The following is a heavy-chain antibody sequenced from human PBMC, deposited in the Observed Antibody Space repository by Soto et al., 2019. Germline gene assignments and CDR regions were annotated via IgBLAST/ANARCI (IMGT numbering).Heavy chain of an antibody. CDR1: GLTFRSVW. CDR3: ARDRAYSSFGY. D-gene: IGHD4-4*01. J-gene: IGHJ4*02. V-gene: IGHV3-7*03. Sequence: GGSLRLSCAVSGLTFRSVWMSWVRQAPGKGLEWVATINPDGSTTDHVDSVKGRFTVSRDNARNSLYLQMDSLRVEDTAVYFCARDRAYSSFGYWGQGTPVTVSS. CDR2: INPDGSTT.